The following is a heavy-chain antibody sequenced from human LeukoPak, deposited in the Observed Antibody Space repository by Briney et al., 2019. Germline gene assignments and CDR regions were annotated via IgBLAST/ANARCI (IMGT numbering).Heavy chain of an antibody. CDR3: ARSTSHYYYYYMDV. J-gene: IGHJ6*03. CDR1: GFTFSSYW. CDR2: INSDGSST. V-gene: IGHV3-74*01. Sequence: GGSLRLSCAASGFTFSSYWMHWVRQAPGKGLVWVSRINSDGSSTTYADSVMGRFTISRDNATNTLYLQINSLRAEDTAVYYCARSTSHYYYYYMDVWGKGTTVTISS.